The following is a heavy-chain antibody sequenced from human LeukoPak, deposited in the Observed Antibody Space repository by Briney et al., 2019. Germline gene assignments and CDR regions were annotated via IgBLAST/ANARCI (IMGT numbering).Heavy chain of an antibody. CDR1: GFTFGDYS. CDR3: TRDRIMTDF. Sequence: GGSLRLSCTASGFTFGDYSMTWFRQAPGKVLEWVSFIRNKASGGTTEHAASVRGRFTTSRDDSKSIAYLQMNSLKTEDTALYYCTRDRIMTDFWGQGTLVTVSS. J-gene: IGHJ4*02. D-gene: IGHD2-15*01. V-gene: IGHV3-49*03. CDR2: IRNKASGGTT.